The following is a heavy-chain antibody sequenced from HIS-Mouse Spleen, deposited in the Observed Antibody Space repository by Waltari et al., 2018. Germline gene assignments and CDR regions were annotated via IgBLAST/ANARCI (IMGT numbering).Heavy chain of an antibody. CDR2: IYYSGST. CDR3: AREIPYSSSWYDWYFDL. D-gene: IGHD6-13*01. CDR1: GGSISSSRYY. Sequence: QLQLQESGPGLVKLSETLSLTCTVSGGSISSSRYYWGWIRQPPGNGREGIGSIYYSGSTYYNPSLKSRVTISVDTSKNQFSLKLSSVTAADTAVYYCAREIPYSSSWYDWYFDLWGRGTLVTVSS. J-gene: IGHJ2*01. V-gene: IGHV4-39*07.